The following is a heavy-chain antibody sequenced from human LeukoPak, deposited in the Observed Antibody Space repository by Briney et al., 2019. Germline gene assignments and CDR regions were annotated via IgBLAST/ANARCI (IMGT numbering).Heavy chain of an antibody. CDR1: GGTFSSYA. J-gene: IGHJ4*02. Sequence: SVKVSCKASGGTFSSYAISWVRQAPGQGLEWMGGIIPIFGTANYAQKFQGRVTIAADESTSTAYMELSSLRSEDTAVYYCARESGWYSTWIDYWGQGTLVTVSS. D-gene: IGHD6-19*01. CDR2: IIPIFGTA. CDR3: ARESGWYSTWIDY. V-gene: IGHV1-69*13.